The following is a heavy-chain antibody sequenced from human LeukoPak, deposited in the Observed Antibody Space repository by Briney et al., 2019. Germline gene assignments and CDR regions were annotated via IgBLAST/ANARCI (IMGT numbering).Heavy chain of an antibody. CDR3: ARDRDSSGIDY. Sequence: PGGSLRLSCAASGFTFSSYAMHWVRQAPGKGLEWVAVISYDGSNKYYADSVKGRFTTSRDSSKNTLYLQMNSLRAEDTAVYYCARDRDSSGIDYWGQGTLVTVSS. V-gene: IGHV3-30-3*01. D-gene: IGHD6-6*01. CDR1: GFTFSSYA. J-gene: IGHJ4*02. CDR2: ISYDGSNK.